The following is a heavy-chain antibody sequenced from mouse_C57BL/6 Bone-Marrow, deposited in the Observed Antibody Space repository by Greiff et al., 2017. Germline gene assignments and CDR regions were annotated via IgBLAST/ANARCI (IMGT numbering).Heavy chain of an antibody. V-gene: IGHV5-9-1*02. CDR2: ISSGGDYI. J-gene: IGHJ4*01. Sequence: DVQLVESGEGLVKPGGSLKLSCAASGFTFSSYAMSWVRQTPEKRLEWVAYISSGGDYIYYADTVKGRFTISRDNARNTLYLQMSSLKSEDTAMYYCTSSPRDGYYECYAMDYWGQGTSVTVSS. CDR1: GFTFSSYA. D-gene: IGHD2-3*01. CDR3: TSSPRDGYYECYAMDY.